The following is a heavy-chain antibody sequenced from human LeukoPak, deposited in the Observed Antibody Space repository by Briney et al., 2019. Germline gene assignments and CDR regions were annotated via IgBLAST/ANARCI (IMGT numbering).Heavy chain of an antibody. CDR1: GGSISSGSYY. CDR3: ARGHYYDSSGYYWGSDYFDY. V-gene: IGHV4-61*02. D-gene: IGHD3-22*01. J-gene: IGHJ4*02. CDR2: IYTSGST. Sequence: SETLSLTCTVSGGSISSGSYYWSWIRQPAGKGLEWIGRIYTSGSTNYNPSLKSRVTISVDTSKNQFSLKLSSVTAADTAVYYCARGHYYDSSGYYWGSDYFDYWGQGTLVTVSS.